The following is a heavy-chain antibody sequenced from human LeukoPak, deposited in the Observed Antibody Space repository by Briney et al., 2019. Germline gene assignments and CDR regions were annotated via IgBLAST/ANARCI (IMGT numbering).Heavy chain of an antibody. CDR2: VSGNDGTT. D-gene: IGHD6-13*01. V-gene: IGHV3-23*01. J-gene: IGHJ4*02. Sequence: GGSLRLSCAASGFTFSSYDMGWVRQAPGKGLEWVSSVSGNDGTTYYADSLKGRFTISRDNSKNTLYLQMNSLRAEDTAVYYCARAAIGTNYFDYWGQGTLVPVSS. CDR3: ARAAIGTNYFDY. CDR1: GFTFSSYD.